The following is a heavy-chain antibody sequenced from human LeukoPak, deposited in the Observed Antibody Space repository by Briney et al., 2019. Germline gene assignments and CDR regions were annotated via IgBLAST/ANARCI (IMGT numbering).Heavy chain of an antibody. J-gene: IGHJ6*02. Sequence: ASVKVSCKASGYTFTSYGISWVRQAPGQGLEWMGWISAYNGNTNYAQKLQGRVTMTTDTSTSTAYMELRSLRSEDTAVYYCARFTQRSWLQTLRYYYGMDVWGQGTTVTVSS. CDR1: GYTFTSYG. D-gene: IGHD5-24*01. CDR2: ISAYNGNT. CDR3: ARFTQRSWLQTLRYYYGMDV. V-gene: IGHV1-18*04.